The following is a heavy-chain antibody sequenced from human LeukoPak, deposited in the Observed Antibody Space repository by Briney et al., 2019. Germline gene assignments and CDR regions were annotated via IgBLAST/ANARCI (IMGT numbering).Heavy chain of an antibody. D-gene: IGHD3-9*01. Sequence: PSETLSLTCTVSGGSIRSGGYYWSWIRQHPGKGLEWIGYIYYSGSTYYNPSLKSRVTISVDTSKNQFSLKLSSVTAADTAVYYCARAFQDYDILTGYRTPWYFDYWGQGTLVTVSS. V-gene: IGHV4-31*03. CDR1: GGSIRSGGYY. CDR2: IYYSGST. CDR3: ARAFQDYDILTGYRTPWYFDY. J-gene: IGHJ4*02.